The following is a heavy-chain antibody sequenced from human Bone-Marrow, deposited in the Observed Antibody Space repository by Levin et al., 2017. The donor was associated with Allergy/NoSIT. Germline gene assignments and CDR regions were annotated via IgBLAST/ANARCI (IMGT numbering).Heavy chain of an antibody. J-gene: IGHJ4*02. D-gene: IGHD3-22*01. CDR2: ISSTSRFI. CDR3: AVDYSSGYYFDY. V-gene: IGHV3-21*01. Sequence: GESLKISCAASGFSFSTYSMHWVRQAPGKGLEWVSSISSTSRFIHYADSARGRFTISRDNAENSLSLQMNSLRAEDTAVYYCAVDYSSGYYFDYWGQGTLVTVSS. CDR1: GFSFSTYS.